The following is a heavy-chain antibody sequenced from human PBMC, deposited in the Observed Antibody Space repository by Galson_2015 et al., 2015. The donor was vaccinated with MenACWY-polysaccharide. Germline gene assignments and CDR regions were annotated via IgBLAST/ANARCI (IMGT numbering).Heavy chain of an antibody. Sequence: SLRLSCAASGSRFSNSGMHWVRQAPGKGLEWVAVIQYDGSKIVYADSVKGRFTISRDNSKNTLFLEMNSLVAEDTAVYYCAREGSRIVFHAFDTWGQGTMVTVSS. CDR3: AREGSRIVFHAFDT. CDR1: GSRFSNSG. J-gene: IGHJ3*02. CDR2: IQYDGSKI. D-gene: IGHD6-13*01. V-gene: IGHV3-33*08.